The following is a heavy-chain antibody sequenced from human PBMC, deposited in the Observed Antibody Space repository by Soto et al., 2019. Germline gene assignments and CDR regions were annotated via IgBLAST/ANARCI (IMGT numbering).Heavy chain of an antibody. J-gene: IGHJ5*02. Sequence: EASVKVSCKASGYTFTSYAMHWVRQAPGQRLEWMGWINAGNGNTKYSQKFQGRVTITRDTSASTAYMELSGLRSEDTAVYYCARGQVYCSGGSCYPMAWFDPWGQGTLVTVSS. CDR3: ARGQVYCSGGSCYPMAWFDP. CDR1: GYTFTSYA. CDR2: INAGNGNT. V-gene: IGHV1-3*01. D-gene: IGHD2-15*01.